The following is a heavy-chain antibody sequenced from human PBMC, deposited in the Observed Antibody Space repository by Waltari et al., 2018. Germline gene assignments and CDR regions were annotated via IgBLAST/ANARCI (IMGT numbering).Heavy chain of an antibody. D-gene: IGHD5-12*01. J-gene: IGHJ4*02. CDR2: IYYSGST. V-gene: IGHV4-59*12. Sequence: HVQLQESGPGLVKPSETLSLTCTVSGDSIRTYYRTWIRQPPGKGLEWIGYIYYSGSTNYNPSLKSRVTISVDTSKNQFSLKLTSVTAADTAVYYCARAERWLQPDDWGQGTLVTVSS. CDR1: GDSIRTYY. CDR3: ARAERWLQPDD.